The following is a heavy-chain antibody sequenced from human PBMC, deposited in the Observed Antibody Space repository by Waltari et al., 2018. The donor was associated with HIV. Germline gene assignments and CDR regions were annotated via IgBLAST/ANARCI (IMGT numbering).Heavy chain of an antibody. CDR2: IYYSGRT. D-gene: IGHD2-8*02. Sequence: QLQLQESGPGLVKPSETLSLTCTVSGGSISSSSYSWGWIRQPPGKGLEWIGSIYYSGRTYSNPSLKSRVTISVDTSKNQFSLKLSSVTAADTAVYYCAVLRGVVYIWGQGTLVTVSS. J-gene: IGHJ4*02. CDR3: AVLRGVVYI. CDR1: GGSISSSSYS. V-gene: IGHV4-39*01.